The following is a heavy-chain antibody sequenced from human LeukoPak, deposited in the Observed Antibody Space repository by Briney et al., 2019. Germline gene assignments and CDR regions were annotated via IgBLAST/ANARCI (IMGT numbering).Heavy chain of an antibody. CDR1: GGSISGYY. Sequence: SETLSLTCTVSGGSISGYYWSWIRQPPGKGLEWIAYIYYTGSTNYNPSLKSRVTISLDTSKNQFSLKLSSVTAADTAVYYCARMTTVTTFDYWGQGTLVTVSS. CDR3: ARMTTVTTFDY. V-gene: IGHV4-59*12. J-gene: IGHJ4*02. D-gene: IGHD4-17*01. CDR2: IYYTGST.